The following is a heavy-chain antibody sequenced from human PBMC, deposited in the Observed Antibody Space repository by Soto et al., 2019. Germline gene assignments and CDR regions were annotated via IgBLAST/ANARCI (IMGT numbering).Heavy chain of an antibody. CDR3: ERVRIFGYWFDP. V-gene: IGHV4-38-2*01. Sequence: SETLSLTCDVSGYSISGGFYWGWIRQPPGKGLEWIANIYHSGSAYYTPSLKTRVTTSVDTSKNQISLRLNSVTAADTAVYFCERVRIFGYWFDPWGQGIPVTVSS. CDR1: GYSISGGFY. D-gene: IGHD3-3*01. CDR2: IYHSGSA. J-gene: IGHJ5*02.